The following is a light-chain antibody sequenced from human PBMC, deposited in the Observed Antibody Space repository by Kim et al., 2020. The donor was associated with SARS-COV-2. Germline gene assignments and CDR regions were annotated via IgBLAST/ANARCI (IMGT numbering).Light chain of an antibody. CDR2: GAS. CDR1: QWVSATY. Sequence: ENVLTQSPATLSLSPGERATLSCRASQWVSATYLAWYQQKPGQAPRLLINGASSRAPGIPDRFSGSGSGTDFTLTISRLEPEDFAVYYCQQYGTSPLTFGGGTKVDIK. V-gene: IGKV3-20*01. CDR3: QQYGTSPLT. J-gene: IGKJ4*01.